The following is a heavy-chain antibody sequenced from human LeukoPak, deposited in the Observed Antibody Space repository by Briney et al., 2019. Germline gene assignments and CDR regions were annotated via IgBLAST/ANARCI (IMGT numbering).Heavy chain of an antibody. CDR3: ARQDHSGYDLGGLAFDI. V-gene: IGHV4-39*01. J-gene: IGHJ3*02. CDR1: GGSISSSSYY. Sequence: SETLSLTCTVSGGSISSSSYYWGWIRQPPGKGLEWIVSIYYSGSTYYNPSLKSRVTISVDTSKNQFSLKLSSVTAADTAVYYCARQDHSGYDLGGLAFDIWGQGTMVTVSS. D-gene: IGHD5-12*01. CDR2: IYYSGST.